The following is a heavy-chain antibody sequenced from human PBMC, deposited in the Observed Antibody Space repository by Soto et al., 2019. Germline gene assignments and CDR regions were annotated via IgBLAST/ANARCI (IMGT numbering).Heavy chain of an antibody. J-gene: IGHJ4*02. V-gene: IGHV4-30-4*01. Sequence: SETLSLTCTFYDVSITSGDFYWSWIRQSPGRVLEWIGFIYYSWSTYYNPSLKSLVTISVGSSTNQFSLNLSSVTAADTAVYYCARGSSYDHVSETYHLNHFDYWGQG. CDR2: IYYSWST. CDR1: DVSITSGDFY. D-gene: IGHD3-16*02. CDR3: ARGSSYDHVSETYHLNHFDY.